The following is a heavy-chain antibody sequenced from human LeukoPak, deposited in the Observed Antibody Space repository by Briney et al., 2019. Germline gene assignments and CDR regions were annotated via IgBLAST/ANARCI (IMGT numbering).Heavy chain of an antibody. J-gene: IGHJ4*02. D-gene: IGHD1-7*01. CDR2: INPNSGGT. CDR3: ARAWTYGPFDY. CDR1: GYTFTGYY. Sequence: ASVKVSCKASGYTFTGYYMHWVRQAPGQGLEWMGWINPNSGGTNYAQKFQGRVTITTDESTSTAYMELSSLRSEDTAVYYCARAWTYGPFDYWGQGTLVTVSS. V-gene: IGHV1-2*02.